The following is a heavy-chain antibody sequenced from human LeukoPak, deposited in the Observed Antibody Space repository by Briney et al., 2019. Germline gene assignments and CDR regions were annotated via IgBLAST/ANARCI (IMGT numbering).Heavy chain of an antibody. Sequence: ASVKVSCKASGGTFSSYAISWVRQAPGQGLEWMGGIIPIFGTANYAQKFQGRVTITTDESTSTAYMELSSLRSEDAAAYYCASNLWFGEFSAFYIWGQRTMVTVSS. V-gene: IGHV1-69*05. CDR1: GGTFSSYA. CDR3: ASNLWFGEFSAFYI. D-gene: IGHD3-10*01. J-gene: IGHJ3*02. CDR2: IIPIFGTA.